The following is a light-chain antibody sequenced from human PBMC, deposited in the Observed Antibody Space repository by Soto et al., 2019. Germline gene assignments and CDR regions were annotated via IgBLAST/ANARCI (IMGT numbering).Light chain of an antibody. V-gene: IGKV3-15*01. CDR2: DVS. Sequence: EIVMAQSPATLSVSPGERATLSCRASQSVNNKLAWYQQKPGQVPRLLIYDVSTRATGIPARFSGSGSGTEFPLTISSLLSEDFAVYYCQQYYNWPPYTFGQGTKVEIK. J-gene: IGKJ2*01. CDR3: QQYYNWPPYT. CDR1: QSVNNK.